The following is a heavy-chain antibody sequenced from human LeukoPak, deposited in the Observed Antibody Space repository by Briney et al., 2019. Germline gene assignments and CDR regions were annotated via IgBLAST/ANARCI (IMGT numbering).Heavy chain of an antibody. V-gene: IGHV3-30*18. J-gene: IGHJ5*02. CDR2: ISYEGGTQ. D-gene: IGHD3-10*01. Sequence: GGSLRLSCAASGVTLSPYGMHWVRQAPGKGLEWVAVISYEGGTQHYADSVKGRFIISRDNPGNTLYLQMNILRTEDTAVYYCAKEGTPQVSTWYDLWGQGTQVIVSS. CDR3: AKEGTPQVSTWYDL. CDR1: GVTLSPYG.